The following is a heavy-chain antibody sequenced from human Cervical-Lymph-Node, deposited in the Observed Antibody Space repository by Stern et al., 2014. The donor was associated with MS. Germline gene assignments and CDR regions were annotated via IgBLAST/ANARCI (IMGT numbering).Heavy chain of an antibody. V-gene: IGHV1-46*03. CDR2: VNPTDGRT. D-gene: IGHD4-17*01. J-gene: IGHJ5*02. CDR1: GDSFASYP. Sequence: DQLVESGAEVKKPGASVKVSCKASGDSFASYPIHLLRQAPGQGPAWMGIVNPTDGRTTYAQTLQGRVTMTRDTSTRTVYMELSSLRPEDTAMYFCATPLPYATWGQGTRVTVSS. CDR3: ATPLPYAT.